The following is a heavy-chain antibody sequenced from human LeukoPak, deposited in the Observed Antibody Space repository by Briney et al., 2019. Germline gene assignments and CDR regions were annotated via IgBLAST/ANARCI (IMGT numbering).Heavy chain of an antibody. J-gene: IGHJ6*03. Sequence: GGSLRLSCAASGFTFDDYGMSWVRQAPGKGLEWVSGINWNGGSTGYADSVKGRFTISRDNAKNSLYLQMNSLRAEDTALYYCAKKNYYDSSALEPYYYYYMDVWGKGTTVTVSS. CDR1: GFTFDDYG. CDR3: AKKNYYDSSALEPYYYYYMDV. CDR2: INWNGGST. V-gene: IGHV3-20*04. D-gene: IGHD3-22*01.